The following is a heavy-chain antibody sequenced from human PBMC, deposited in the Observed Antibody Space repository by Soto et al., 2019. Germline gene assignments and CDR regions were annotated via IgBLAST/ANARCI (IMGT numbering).Heavy chain of an antibody. D-gene: IGHD4-17*01. V-gene: IGHV3-11*01. CDR3: ARGFSYGDYEGY. J-gene: IGHJ4*02. CDR2: ISSSGSTI. CDR1: GFTFSDYY. Sequence: QVQLVESGGGLVKTGGSLRLSCAASGFTFSDYYMTWIRQAPGKGLEWVSYISSSGSTIYYADSVKGRFNISRDNANNSLYVQMNSLRAEDTAVYYCARGFSYGDYEGYWGQGTLVTVSS.